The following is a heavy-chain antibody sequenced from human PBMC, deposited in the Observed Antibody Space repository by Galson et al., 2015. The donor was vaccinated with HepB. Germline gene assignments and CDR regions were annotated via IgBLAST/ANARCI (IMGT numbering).Heavy chain of an antibody. Sequence: QSGAEVKKTGESLKISCKTSGFNFDKFWIGWVRQMPGKGLEWIGLIYPRDSDTRYSPSFQGQVTISADRSITTTYLHFNNLKASDTAMYYCARLWGIIVLKTLNHIDFWGPGTLVTASS. D-gene: IGHD3-16*01. V-gene: IGHV5-51*01. J-gene: IGHJ4*02. CDR3: ARLWGIIVLKTLNHIDF. CDR2: IYPRDSDT. CDR1: GFNFDKFW.